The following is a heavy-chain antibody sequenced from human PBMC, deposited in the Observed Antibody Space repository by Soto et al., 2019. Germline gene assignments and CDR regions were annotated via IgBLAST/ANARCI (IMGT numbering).Heavy chain of an antibody. D-gene: IGHD7-27*01. CDR3: ARSLRATSPLTF. Sequence: GGSLRRSCEASGFTFTDYHMSWIRQAPGKGLEWVALISETGSHTAYAESVKGRFTISRDNARPSVFLQMNSLRSDDTAVYFCARSLRATSPLTFWGQGTPVTVSS. CDR2: ISETGSHT. CDR1: GFTFTDYH. J-gene: IGHJ4*02. V-gene: IGHV3-11*06.